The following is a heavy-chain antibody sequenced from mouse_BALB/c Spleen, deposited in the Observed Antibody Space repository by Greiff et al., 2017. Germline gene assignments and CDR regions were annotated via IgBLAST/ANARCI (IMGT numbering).Heavy chain of an antibody. Sequence: VQLVESGPGLVAPSQSLSITCTVSGFSLTSYGVHWVRQPPGEGLEWLGVIWAGGSTNYNSALMSRLSISKDNSKSQVFLKMNSLQTDDTAMYYCARDQDYGSSSWFADWGQGTLVTVSA. CDR1: GFSLTSYG. CDR3: ARDQDYGSSSWFAD. D-gene: IGHD1-1*01. V-gene: IGHV2-9*02. CDR2: IWAGGST. J-gene: IGHJ3*01.